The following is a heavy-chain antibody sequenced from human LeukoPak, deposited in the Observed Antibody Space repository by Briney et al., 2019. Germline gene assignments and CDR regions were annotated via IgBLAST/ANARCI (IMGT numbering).Heavy chain of an antibody. CDR3: GRYPPGYGDPPPY. D-gene: IGHD4-17*01. V-gene: IGHV3-7*01. CDR1: GFTFSRYW. CDR2: IKQDGTAK. Sequence: GGSLRLSCAASGFTFSRYWMSWVRQAPGKGLEWVANIKQDGTAKDYVDSVRGRFTISRDNAKSSVYLQMNSLRVEDTAVYYCGRYPPGYGDPPPYWGQGTLVTVSS. J-gene: IGHJ4*02.